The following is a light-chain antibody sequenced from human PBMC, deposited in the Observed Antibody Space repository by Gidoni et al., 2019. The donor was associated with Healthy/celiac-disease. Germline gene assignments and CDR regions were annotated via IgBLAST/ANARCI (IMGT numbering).Light chain of an antibody. CDR3: QQYGSSLFT. CDR2: GAS. J-gene: IGKJ3*01. V-gene: IGKV3-20*01. Sequence: SQSVSSSYLAWYQQKPGQAPRLLIYGASSRATGIPDRFSGSGSRTDFTLTISRLEPEEFAVYYCQQYGSSLFTFGPGTKVDIK. CDR1: QSVSSSY.